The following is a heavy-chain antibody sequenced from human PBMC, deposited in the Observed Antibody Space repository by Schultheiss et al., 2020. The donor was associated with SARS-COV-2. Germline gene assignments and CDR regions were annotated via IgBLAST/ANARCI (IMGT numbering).Heavy chain of an antibody. Sequence: GSLRLSCSVSSGSMGTYYWNWIRQSPGRGLEWIGSIYYSGRTNSGITKYSPSLKSRVTMSIDTSRSQFYLKLSSVTAADTAVYYCARHSYDILTGYQPHAFDIWGQGTMVTVSS. CDR2: IYYSGRT. V-gene: IGHV4-59*08. CDR3: ARHSYDILTGYQPHAFDI. J-gene: IGHJ3*02. CDR1: SGSMGTYY. D-gene: IGHD3-9*01.